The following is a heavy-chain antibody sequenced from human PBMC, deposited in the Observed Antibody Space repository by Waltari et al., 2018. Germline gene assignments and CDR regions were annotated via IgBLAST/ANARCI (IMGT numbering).Heavy chain of an antibody. CDR3: ARHWKRNGYRFDP. J-gene: IGHJ5*02. Sequence: SLTCSVSGGSISSSRYYWGWIRQSPGKGLEWIGSIYYSGSIYYNPTLQSRVTISGDTSKNQFSLNLSSVTAADTAVYYCARHWKRNGYRFDPWGQGTRVNVSS. V-gene: IGHV4-39*01. CDR1: GGSISSSRYY. CDR2: IYYSGSI. D-gene: IGHD5-12*01.